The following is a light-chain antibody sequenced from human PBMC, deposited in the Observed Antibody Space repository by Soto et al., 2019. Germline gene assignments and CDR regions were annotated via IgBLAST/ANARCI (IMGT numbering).Light chain of an antibody. CDR2: DND. V-gene: IGLV1-51*01. CDR3: ATWDDSLSAAV. J-gene: IGLJ1*01. CDR1: SSNIGKSR. Sequence: QSVLTQPPSVSAAPGQKVTISCSGSSSNIGKSRVSWYLHLPGTAPKLLIYDNDNRPSGIPDRFFASKSGTAATLAITGLQTGDEADYYCATWDDSLSAAVFGPGTKLTVL.